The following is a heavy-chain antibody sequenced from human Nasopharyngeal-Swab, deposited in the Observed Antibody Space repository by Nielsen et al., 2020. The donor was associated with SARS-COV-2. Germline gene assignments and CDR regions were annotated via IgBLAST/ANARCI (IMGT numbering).Heavy chain of an antibody. CDR2: IYPGDSDT. Sequence: KVSCKGSGYSFTSYWIGWVRQMPGKGLEWMGIIYPGDSDTRYSPSFQGQVTISADKSISTAYLQWSSLKASDTAMYYCARRLKDYNYYDSSGPDWDFDLWGRGTLVTVSS. D-gene: IGHD3-22*01. CDR3: ARRLKDYNYYDSSGPDWDFDL. J-gene: IGHJ2*01. V-gene: IGHV5-51*01. CDR1: GYSFTSYW.